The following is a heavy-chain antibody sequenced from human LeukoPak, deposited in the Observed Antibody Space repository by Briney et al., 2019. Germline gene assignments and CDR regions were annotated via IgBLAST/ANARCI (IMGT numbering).Heavy chain of an antibody. CDR2: ISYDRNKE. J-gene: IGHJ3*02. V-gene: IGHV3-30*18. Sequence: PGGSLRLSCAASGFTFSSYSMNWVRQAPGKGLEWVAAISYDRNKEYYVDSVKGRFTISRDNSKNTVHLQMNSLRAEDTAVYYCAKGYSAYDYAFDIWGQGTMVTVSS. D-gene: IGHD5-12*01. CDR3: AKGYSAYDYAFDI. CDR1: GFTFSSYS.